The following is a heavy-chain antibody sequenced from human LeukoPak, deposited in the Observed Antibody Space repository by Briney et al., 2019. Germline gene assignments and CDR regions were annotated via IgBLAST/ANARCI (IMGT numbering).Heavy chain of an antibody. D-gene: IGHD2-2*01. Sequence: GGSLRLSCAASGFTFSSYSMNWVRQAPGKGLEWVSSISSSSSYIYYADSVKGRFTISRDNAKNSLYLQMNSLRAEDTAVYYCAKRGYCSSTSCYFGSGWFDPWGQGTLVTVSS. CDR1: GFTFSSYS. CDR3: AKRGYCSSTSCYFGSGWFDP. CDR2: ISSSSSYI. V-gene: IGHV3-21*01. J-gene: IGHJ5*02.